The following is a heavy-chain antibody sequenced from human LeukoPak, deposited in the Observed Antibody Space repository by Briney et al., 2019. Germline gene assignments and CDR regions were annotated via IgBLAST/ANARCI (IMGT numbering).Heavy chain of an antibody. CDR1: GGTFSSYA. J-gene: IGHJ6*03. CDR3: ARGFRLKAAYYMDV. Sequence: ASVKVSCKASGGTFSSYAISWVRQAPGQGLEWMGGIIPIFGTANYAQKFQGRVTITADESTSTAYMELSSLRSEDTAVYYCARGFRLKAAYYMDVWGKGTTVTVSS. D-gene: IGHD6-25*01. CDR2: IIPIFGTA. V-gene: IGHV1-69*13.